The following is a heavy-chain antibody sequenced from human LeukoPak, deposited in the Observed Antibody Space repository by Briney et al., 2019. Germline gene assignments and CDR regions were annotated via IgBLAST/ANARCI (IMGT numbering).Heavy chain of an antibody. CDR3: AARIAVAGTDY. D-gene: IGHD6-19*01. V-gene: IGHV3-30*04. J-gene: IGHJ4*02. CDR2: ISYDGSNK. Sequence: GGSLRLSCAASGFTFSSYAMHWVRQAPGKGLEWVAVISYDGSNKYYADSVKGRFTTSRDNSKNTLYLQMNSLRAEDTAVYYCAARIAVAGTDYWGQGTLVTVSS. CDR1: GFTFSSYA.